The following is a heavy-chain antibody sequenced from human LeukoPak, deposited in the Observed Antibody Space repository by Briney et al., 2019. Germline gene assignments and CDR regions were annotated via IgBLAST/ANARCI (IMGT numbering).Heavy chain of an antibody. CDR1: GFTFSNYA. D-gene: IGHD1-26*01. CDR3: VRDRSGSYPYYFDF. Sequence: GGSLRLSCLASGFTFSNYAMSWVRQAPGMGLEWVSSISSRRTYISYADAVKGRFTISRDNAKNSLYLEMNSLRAEDTAVYYCVRDRSGSYPYYFDFWGQGTLVTASS. J-gene: IGHJ4*02. V-gene: IGHV3-21*01. CDR2: ISSRRTYI.